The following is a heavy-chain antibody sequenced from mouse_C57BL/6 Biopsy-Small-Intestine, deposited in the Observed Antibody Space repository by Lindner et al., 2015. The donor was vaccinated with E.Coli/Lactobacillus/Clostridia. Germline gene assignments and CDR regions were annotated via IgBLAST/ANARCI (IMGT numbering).Heavy chain of an antibody. J-gene: IGHJ2*01. D-gene: IGHD1-1*01. CDR3: ARNGNYFDY. V-gene: IGHV1-39*01. CDR2: INPNYGTT. CDR1: GHSFTDYN. Sequence: LQESGPELVKPGASVKISCKASGHSFTDYNMNWVKQSNGKSLEWIGVINPNYGTTTYNQKFKDKATLTVDQSSSTAYMQLNSLTSEDSAVYYCARNGNYFDYWGQGTTLTVSS.